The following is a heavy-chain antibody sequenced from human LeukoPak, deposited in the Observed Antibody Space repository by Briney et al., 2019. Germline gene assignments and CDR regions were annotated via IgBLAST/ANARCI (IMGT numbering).Heavy chain of an antibody. CDR2: IIPIFGTA. CDR1: GYTFTSYG. Sequence: GASVKVSCKASGYTFTSYGISWVRQAPGQGLEWMGGIIPIFGTANYAQKFQGRVTITTDESTSTAYMELSSLRSEDTAVYYCARARGSYSFDYWGQGTLVTVSS. V-gene: IGHV1-69*05. CDR3: ARARGSYSFDY. J-gene: IGHJ4*02. D-gene: IGHD1-26*01.